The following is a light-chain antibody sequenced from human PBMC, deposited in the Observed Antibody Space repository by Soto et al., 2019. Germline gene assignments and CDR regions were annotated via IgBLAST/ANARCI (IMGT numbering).Light chain of an antibody. J-gene: IGKJ3*01. CDR2: DAS. CDR1: QSVSSY. V-gene: IGKV3-11*01. CDR3: QPRSNFFT. Sequence: EIVLTQSPATLSLSPGERATLSCRARQSVSSYLAWYQQKPGQAPRLLIYDASNRATGIPARFSGSGSGTDFTLTISGLEPEAFAVYYCQPRSNFFTFGPGTKVDIQ.